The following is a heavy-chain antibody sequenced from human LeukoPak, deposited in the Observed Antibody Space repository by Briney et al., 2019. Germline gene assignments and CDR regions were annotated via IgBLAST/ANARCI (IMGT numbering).Heavy chain of an antibody. Sequence: SVKVSCKASGGTFSSYAISWVRQAPGQGLEWMGGIIPIFGTANYAQKFQGRVTITADESTSTAHMELSSLRSEDTAVYYCARVAGSGSYSYYGMDVWGKGTTVTVSS. D-gene: IGHD3-10*01. CDR3: ARVAGSGSYSYYGMDV. CDR2: IIPIFGTA. V-gene: IGHV1-69*13. CDR1: GGTFSSYA. J-gene: IGHJ6*04.